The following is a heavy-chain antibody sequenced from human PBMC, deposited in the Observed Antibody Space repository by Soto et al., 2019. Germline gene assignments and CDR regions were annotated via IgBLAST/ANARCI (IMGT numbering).Heavy chain of an antibody. D-gene: IGHD1-7*01. V-gene: IGHV4-39*01. J-gene: IGHJ4*02. Sequence: ETLSHTCTVYGGSISNSDYYWGWIRQSPGKGLEWIGTIYYSGTSFYDPSLKSRLTMSVDTSKNQFSLRLSSVTAADTAVYYCARQARGTTWSDFDYWGQGTLVTVSS. CDR3: ARQARGTTWSDFDY. CDR1: GGSISNSDYY. CDR2: IYYSGTS.